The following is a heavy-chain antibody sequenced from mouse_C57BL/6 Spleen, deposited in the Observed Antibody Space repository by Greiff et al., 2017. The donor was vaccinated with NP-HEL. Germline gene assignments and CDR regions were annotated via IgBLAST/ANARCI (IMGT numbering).Heavy chain of an antibody. V-gene: IGHV1-82*01. Sequence: QVQLQQSGPELVKPGALVKISCKASGYAFSSSWMNWVKQRPGKGLEWIGRIYPGDGDTNYNGKFKGTATLTADKSSSTAYMQLSSLTSEDSAVYFCARGDYSKGVDYWGQGTTLTVSS. D-gene: IGHD2-5*01. CDR1: GYAFSSSW. CDR3: ARGDYSKGVDY. CDR2: IYPGDGDT. J-gene: IGHJ2*01.